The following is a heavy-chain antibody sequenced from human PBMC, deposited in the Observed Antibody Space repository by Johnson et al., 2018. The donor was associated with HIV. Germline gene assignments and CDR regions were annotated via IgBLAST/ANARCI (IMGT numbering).Heavy chain of an antibody. D-gene: IGHD1-7*01. Sequence: VQLVESGGGVVQPGGSLRLSCAASGFTFSDYYMTWIRQAPGKGLEWVSYISSSGSTMYYADSVKGRFTISRDNAKNSLYLQMNSLRAEDTAVYHCARRGNWNYLKSAFDIWGQGTMVTVSS. CDR3: ARRGNWNYLKSAFDI. J-gene: IGHJ3*02. V-gene: IGHV3-11*04. CDR2: ISSSGSTM. CDR1: GFTFSDYY.